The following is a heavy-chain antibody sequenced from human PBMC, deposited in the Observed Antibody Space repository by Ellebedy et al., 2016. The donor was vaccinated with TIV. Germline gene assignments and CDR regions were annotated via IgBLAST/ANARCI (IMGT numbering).Heavy chain of an antibody. CDR3: ARDIGYPSGDFDY. Sequence: PGGSLRLSCAASGFTFSSYSMNWVRQAPGKGLEWVSYIISTSNTINYADSVKGRFTISRDNAQNSLYLQMNSLRAEDTAVYYCARDIGYPSGDFDYWGQGTLVTVSS. CDR1: GFTFSSYS. J-gene: IGHJ4*02. D-gene: IGHD1-26*01. V-gene: IGHV3-48*04. CDR2: IISTSNTI.